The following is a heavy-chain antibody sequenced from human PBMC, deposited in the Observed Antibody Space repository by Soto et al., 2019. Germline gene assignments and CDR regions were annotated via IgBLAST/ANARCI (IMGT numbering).Heavy chain of an antibody. D-gene: IGHD3-22*01. CDR2: VSDDGSNK. CDR3: AKEWVYDSSGWSFDY. Sequence: QVQLVESGGGVVQPGRSLRLSCAASGFTFSSYGMHWVRQAPGKGLEWVAVVSDDGSNKYYADSVKGRFTISRDISKNPLYLQMNSLRAEDTAVYYCAKEWVYDSSGWSFDYWGQGTLVTVSS. J-gene: IGHJ4*02. CDR1: GFTFSSYG. V-gene: IGHV3-30*18.